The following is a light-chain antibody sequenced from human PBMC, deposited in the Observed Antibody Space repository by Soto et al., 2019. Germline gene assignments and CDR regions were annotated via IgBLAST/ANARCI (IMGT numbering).Light chain of an antibody. CDR3: QQYGSAPWT. CDR2: GAS. J-gene: IGKJ2*02. CDR1: QSVSSSY. Sequence: EIVLTQSPGTLSLSPGERATLSCRASQSVSSSYLAWYQQKPGQSPRLLLYGASIMATGIPARFSGSGSGTDFTLAISRLEPEDFAVYYCQQYGSAPWTFGQGTKLEIK. V-gene: IGKV3-20*01.